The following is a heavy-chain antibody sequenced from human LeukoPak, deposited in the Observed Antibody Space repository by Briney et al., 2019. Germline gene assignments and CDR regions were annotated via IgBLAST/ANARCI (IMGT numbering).Heavy chain of an antibody. CDR2: IYPGDSDT. D-gene: IGHD1-14*01. V-gene: IGHV5-51*01. CDR3: ARHMGGYKTSPYFDY. Sequence: PGESLKISCKGSGYIFTTYWIGWVRQLPGKGLEWMGIIYPGDSDTRYSPSFQGQVTISADKSISTAYLQWSSLKASDTAMYYCARHMGGYKTSPYFDYWGQGTLVTVSS. J-gene: IGHJ4*02. CDR1: GYIFTTYW.